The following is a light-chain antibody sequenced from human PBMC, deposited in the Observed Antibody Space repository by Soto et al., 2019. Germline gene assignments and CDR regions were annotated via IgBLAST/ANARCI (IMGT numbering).Light chain of an antibody. V-gene: IGKV3-11*01. CDR3: QQRSYWLT. CDR1: QSLSSY. J-gene: IGKJ5*01. Sequence: EIVLTQSPATLSLSPGERATLSCRASQSLSSYLAWYQQKPGQAPRLLIYDASNRATGIPARFSGSGSGTDFTLTINSLEPEDFAVYYCQQRSYWLTFGQGTRLEI. CDR2: DAS.